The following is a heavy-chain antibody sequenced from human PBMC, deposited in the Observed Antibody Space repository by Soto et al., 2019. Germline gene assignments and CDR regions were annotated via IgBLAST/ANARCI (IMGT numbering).Heavy chain of an antibody. J-gene: IGHJ6*02. D-gene: IGHD2-15*01. CDR1: GFTFSSYA. Sequence: GGSLRLSCAASGFTFSSYAMHWVRQAPGKGLEWVAVISYDGSNKYYADSVKGRFTISRDNSKNTLYLQMNSLRAEDTAVYYCARDLGSSRYYGMAVWGQGTTVTVSS. CDR2: ISYDGSNK. V-gene: IGHV3-30-3*01. CDR3: ARDLGSSRYYGMAV.